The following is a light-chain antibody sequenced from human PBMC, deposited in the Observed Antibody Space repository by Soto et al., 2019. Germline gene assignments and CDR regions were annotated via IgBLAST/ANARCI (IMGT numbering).Light chain of an antibody. J-gene: IGKJ1*01. CDR3: QQYNQWPT. CDR2: GVS. CDR1: QSVSSN. V-gene: IGKV3-15*01. Sequence: EIVMTQSPVTLSVSPGEGATLSCRASQSVSSNLAWYQQKPGQAPRLLIDGVSTRATGIPARFSGSGFGTEFTLTITSLQSEDVAVYYCQQYNQWPTFGQGTKVEIK.